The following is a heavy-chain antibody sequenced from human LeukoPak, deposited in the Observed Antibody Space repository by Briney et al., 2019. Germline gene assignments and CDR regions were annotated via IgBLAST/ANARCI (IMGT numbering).Heavy chain of an antibody. D-gene: IGHD6-13*01. J-gene: IGHJ6*02. CDR1: GGSFSGYY. V-gene: IGHV4-34*01. Sequence: SETLSLTCAVYGGSFSGYYWSSIRQPPGKGLEWIGEINHSGSTNYNPSLKSRVTISVDTSKNQFSLKLSSVTAADTAVYYCARERSSSWYYDSGMDVWGQGTTVTVSS. CDR3: ARERSSSWYYDSGMDV. CDR2: INHSGST.